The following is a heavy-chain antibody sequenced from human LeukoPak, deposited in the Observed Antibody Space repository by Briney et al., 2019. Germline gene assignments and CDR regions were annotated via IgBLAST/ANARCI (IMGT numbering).Heavy chain of an antibody. CDR2: IYYSGST. CDR3: ARISGGDYAFDY. J-gene: IGHJ4*02. D-gene: IGHD4-17*01. V-gene: IGHV4-30-4*01. CDR1: GGSISSGDYY. Sequence: PSQTLSLTCAVSGGSISSGDYYWSWIRQPPGKGLEWLGYIYYSGSTYYNPSLKSRVTISVDTSKNQFSLKLSSVTAADTAVYYCARISGGDYAFDYWGQGTLVTVSS.